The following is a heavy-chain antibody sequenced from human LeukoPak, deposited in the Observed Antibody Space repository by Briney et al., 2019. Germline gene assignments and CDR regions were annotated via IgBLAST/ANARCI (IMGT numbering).Heavy chain of an antibody. CDR1: GFTFSSYS. Sequence: GGSLRLSCAASGFTFSSYSMNWVRQAPGKGLEWVSSISSSSGYIYYADSVKGRFTISRDNAKNSLYLQMNSLRAEDTAVYYCARTKAAAGTRGYDPWGQGTLVTVSS. D-gene: IGHD6-13*01. CDR2: ISSSSGYI. CDR3: ARTKAAAGTRGYDP. J-gene: IGHJ5*02. V-gene: IGHV3-21*01.